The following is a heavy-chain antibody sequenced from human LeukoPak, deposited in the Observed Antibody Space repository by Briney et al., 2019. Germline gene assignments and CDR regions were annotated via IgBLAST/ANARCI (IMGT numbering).Heavy chain of an antibody. CDR1: GGTFSSYA. Sequence: GASVKVSCKASGGTFSSYAMSWVRQAPGKGLEWVSAISGSGGSTYYADSVKGRFTISRDNSKNTLYLQMNSLRAEDTAVYYCAKVVYDSTVFDYWGQGTPVTVSS. CDR3: AKVVYDSTVFDY. D-gene: IGHD3-22*01. V-gene: IGHV3-23*01. J-gene: IGHJ4*02. CDR2: ISGSGGST.